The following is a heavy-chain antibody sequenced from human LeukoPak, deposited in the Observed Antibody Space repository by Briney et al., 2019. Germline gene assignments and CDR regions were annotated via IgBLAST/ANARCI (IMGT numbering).Heavy chain of an antibody. D-gene: IGHD5-18*01. J-gene: IGHJ4*02. CDR3: ARGGYSYGFNY. CDR1: GGTFSSYA. Sequence: ASVKVSCKASGGTFSSYAISWVRQAPGQGLEWMGWIIPIFGTANYAQKFQGRVTITADESTSTAYMELSSLRSEDTAVYYCARGGYSYGFNYWGQGTLVTVSS. CDR2: IIPIFGTA. V-gene: IGHV1-69*13.